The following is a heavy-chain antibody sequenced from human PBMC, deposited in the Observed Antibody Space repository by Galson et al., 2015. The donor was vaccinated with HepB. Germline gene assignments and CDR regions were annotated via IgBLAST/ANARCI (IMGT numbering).Heavy chain of an antibody. CDR2: IYSGGST. J-gene: IGHJ4*02. CDR3: ARASYSGYDLKSGLPGGDDY. D-gene: IGHD5-12*01. V-gene: IGHV3-66*01. Sequence: SLRLSCAASGFTVSSNYMSWVRQAPGKGLEWVSVIYSGGSTYYADSVKGRFTISRDNSKNTLYLQMNSLRAEDTAVYYCARASYSGYDLKSGLPGGDDYWGQGTLVTVSS. CDR1: GFTVSSNY.